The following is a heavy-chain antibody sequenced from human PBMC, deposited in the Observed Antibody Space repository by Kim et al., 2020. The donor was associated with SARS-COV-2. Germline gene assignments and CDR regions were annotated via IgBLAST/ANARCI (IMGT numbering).Heavy chain of an antibody. CDR1: GFTFSNYD. V-gene: IGHV3-23*01. CDR3: ARPPADTPMVCFYS. J-gene: IGHJ4*02. CDR2: ISGSGGST. D-gene: IGHD3-10*01. Sequence: GGSLRLSCAASGFTFSNYDMSWVRQAPGKGLEWVSGISGSGGSTNDADSVKGRFTISRDNSKNTLYLQMNNLRVEDTAVYYCARPPADTPMVCFYSWGQG.